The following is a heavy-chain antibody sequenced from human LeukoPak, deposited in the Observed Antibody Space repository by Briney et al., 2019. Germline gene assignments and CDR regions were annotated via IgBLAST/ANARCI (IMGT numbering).Heavy chain of an antibody. CDR3: ARVRGYSYDHFDY. CDR2: INPNSGGT. CDR1: GYTFTGYY. J-gene: IGHJ4*02. V-gene: IGHV1-2*02. Sequence: ASVKVSCKASGYTFTGYYMHWVRQAPGQGLEWMGWINPNSGGTNYAQKFQGRVTMTRDTSISTAYMELSRLRSDDTAVYYCARVRGYSYDHFDYWGQGTLVTVSS. D-gene: IGHD5-18*01.